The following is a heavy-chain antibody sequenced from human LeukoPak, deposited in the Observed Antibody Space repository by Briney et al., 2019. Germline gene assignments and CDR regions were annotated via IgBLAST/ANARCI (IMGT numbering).Heavy chain of an antibody. CDR3: AKLGLTMIVVVGDAFDI. D-gene: IGHD3-22*01. CDR2: ITATSSST. Sequence: GGSLRLSCAASGFTFSTYAMSWVRQAPGKGLEWVSAITATSSSTYYADSVQGRFTISRDNSKNTLYLQMNSLRAEDTAVYYCAKLGLTMIVVVGDAFDIWGQGTMVTVSS. J-gene: IGHJ3*02. CDR1: GFTFSTYA. V-gene: IGHV3-23*01.